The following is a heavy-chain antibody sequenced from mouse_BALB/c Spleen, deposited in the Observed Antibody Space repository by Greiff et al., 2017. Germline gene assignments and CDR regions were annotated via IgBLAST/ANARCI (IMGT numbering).Heavy chain of an antibody. CDR2: IYPGDGST. CDR1: GYTFTSYD. Sequence: QVQLQQSGPELVKPGAFVKISCKASGYTFTSYDINWVKQRPGQGLEWIGWIYPGDGSTKYNEKFKGKATLTADKSSSTAYMQLSSLTSENSAVYFCARSGRDAMDYWGQGTSVTVSS. V-gene: IGHV1S56*01. CDR3: ARSGRDAMDY. J-gene: IGHJ4*01. D-gene: IGHD3-1*01.